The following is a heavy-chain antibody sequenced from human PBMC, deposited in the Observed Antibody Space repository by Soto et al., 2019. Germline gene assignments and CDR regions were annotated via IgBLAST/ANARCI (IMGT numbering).Heavy chain of an antibody. CDR2: INSGSGTK. J-gene: IGHJ4*02. Sequence: EVQLVESGGSLVPPGGSLRLSCAASGFTFSTYGMNWARQAPGRGLEWVTHINSGSGTKSYSDFVKGRFTVSRDDAMNSLYLQMDGLTADDTAIYYCARDPEGTYDFDYWGQGTLVTVSS. CDR3: ARDPEGTYDFDY. CDR1: GFTFSTYG. V-gene: IGHV3-48*04.